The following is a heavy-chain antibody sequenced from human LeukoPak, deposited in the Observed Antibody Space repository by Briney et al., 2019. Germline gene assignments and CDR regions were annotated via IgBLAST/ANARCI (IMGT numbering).Heavy chain of an antibody. CDR3: ARSNRYSSSWYDY. V-gene: IGHV3-11*04. Sequence: PGGSLRLSCAASGFTFSDYYMSWIRQAPGKGLEWVSYISSSGSTIYYADSVKGRFTISRENAKNSLYLQMNSLRAGDTAVYYCARSNRYSSSWYDYWGQGTLVTVSS. J-gene: IGHJ4*02. D-gene: IGHD6-13*01. CDR1: GFTFSDYY. CDR2: ISSSGSTI.